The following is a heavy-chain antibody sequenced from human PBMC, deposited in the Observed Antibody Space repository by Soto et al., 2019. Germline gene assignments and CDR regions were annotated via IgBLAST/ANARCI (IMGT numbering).Heavy chain of an antibody. J-gene: IGHJ6*02. CDR1: GYTFTDYY. V-gene: IGHV1-2*04. CDR3: ARDRVTTNYYYYGMDV. Sequence: GASVKVSCKASGYTFTDYYLYWVRQAPGQGLEWMGWINPDSGATNYAQKFQGWVTMTRDTSISTAYMELSRLRSDDTAVYYCARDRVTTNYYYYGMDVWGQGTTVTVSS. D-gene: IGHD4-17*01. CDR2: INPDSGAT.